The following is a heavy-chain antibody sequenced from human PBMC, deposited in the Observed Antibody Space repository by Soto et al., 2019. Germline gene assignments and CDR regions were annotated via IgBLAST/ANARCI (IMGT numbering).Heavy chain of an antibody. V-gene: IGHV4-59*01. J-gene: IGHJ4*02. CDR2: IYSSGST. D-gene: IGHD5-18*01. CDR1: GGYISNYY. CDR3: ARDHPHSYGVYYFDY. Sequence: TSETLSLTCTVSGGYISNYYWNWIRQSPGKGLEWIGYIYSSGSTHYNPSLQNRVTISIDTSKNQVSLKVNSVTAADTAVYYCARDHPHSYGVYYFDYWGQGTPVTVSS.